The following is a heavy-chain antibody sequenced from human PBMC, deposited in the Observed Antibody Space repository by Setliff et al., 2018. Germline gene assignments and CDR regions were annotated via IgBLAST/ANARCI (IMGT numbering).Heavy chain of an antibody. Sequence: ASVKVSCKASGYTFTSYGISWVRQAPGQGLEWMGWISAYNGNANYAQKLQGRVTMTTDTSTSTAYMELRSLKSDDTAVYYCASDGQGNYNFWSGSYYYYGMDVWGQGTTVTVSS. J-gene: IGHJ6*02. V-gene: IGHV1-18*01. CDR2: ISAYNGNA. CDR3: ASDGQGNYNFWSGSYYYYGMDV. CDR1: GYTFTSYG. D-gene: IGHD3-3*01.